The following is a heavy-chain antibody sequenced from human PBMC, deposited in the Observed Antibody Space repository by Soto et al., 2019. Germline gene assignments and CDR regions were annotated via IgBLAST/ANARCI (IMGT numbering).Heavy chain of an antibody. D-gene: IGHD5-18*01. V-gene: IGHV1-18*04. CDR2: ISAYNGNT. Sequence: GASVKVSCKASGYTFTSYGISWVRQAPGQGLEWMGWISAYNGNTNYAQKLQGRVTMTTDTSTSTAYMELRSLRSDDTAVYYCARDHNQLRGYSYGSSSFDYWGQGTLVTVSS. CDR1: GYTFTSYG. CDR3: ARDHNQLRGYSYGSSSFDY. J-gene: IGHJ4*02.